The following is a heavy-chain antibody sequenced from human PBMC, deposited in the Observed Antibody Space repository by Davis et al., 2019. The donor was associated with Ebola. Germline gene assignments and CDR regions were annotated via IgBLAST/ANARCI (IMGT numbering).Heavy chain of an antibody. CDR3: ARGDIVVLPATSHLLHY. Sequence: ASVKVSCKASGYTFTSFYMHWVRQAPGQGLDWMGVINPRGGSTNYAQKFQGRVTMTRDTSTSTVYMDLSSLRSEDTAVYYCARGDIVVLPATSHLLHYWGQGTLVTVSS. CDR1: GYTFTSFY. V-gene: IGHV1-46*01. CDR2: INPRGGST. J-gene: IGHJ4*02. D-gene: IGHD2-2*01.